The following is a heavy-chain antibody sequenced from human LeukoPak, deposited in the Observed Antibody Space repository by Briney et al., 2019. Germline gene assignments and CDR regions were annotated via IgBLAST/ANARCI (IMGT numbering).Heavy chain of an antibody. CDR1: GGSISSGSYY. CDR3: AREWDIVVVPAAISRGYDWFDP. J-gene: IGHJ5*02. Sequence: SETLSLTCTVSGGSISSGSYYRSWIRQPAGKGLEWIGRIYTSGSTNYNPSLKGRVTISVDTSKNQFSLKLRSVTAADTAVYYCAREWDIVVVPAAISRGYDWFDPWGQGTLVTVSS. D-gene: IGHD2-2*02. CDR2: IYTSGST. V-gene: IGHV4-61*02.